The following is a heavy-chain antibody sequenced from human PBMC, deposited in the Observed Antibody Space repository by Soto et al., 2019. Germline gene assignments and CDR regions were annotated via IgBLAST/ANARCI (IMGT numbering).Heavy chain of an antibody. CDR3: ARGIGGGGNRLYYYYGMDV. Sequence: PSETLSLTCTVSGGSISSYYWSWIRQPPGKGLEWIGYIYYSGSTNYNPSLKSRVTISVDTSKNQFSLKLSSVTAADTAVYYCARGIGGGGNRLYYYYGMDVWGQGTTVTVSS. D-gene: IGHD2-15*01. V-gene: IGHV4-59*01. CDR1: GGSISSYY. CDR2: IYYSGST. J-gene: IGHJ6*02.